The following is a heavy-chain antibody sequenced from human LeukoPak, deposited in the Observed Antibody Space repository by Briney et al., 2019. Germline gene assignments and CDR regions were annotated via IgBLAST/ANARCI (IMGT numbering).Heavy chain of an antibody. Sequence: SETLSLTCTVSGGSISSYYWSWIRQPPGKGLEWIGYIYYSGSTNYNPSLKSRVTISVDTSKNQFSLKLSSVTAADTAVYYCAKGGTSYYYDSSGCKYFQHWGQGTLVTVSS. CDR2: IYYSGST. J-gene: IGHJ1*01. CDR3: AKGGTSYYYDSSGCKYFQH. D-gene: IGHD3-22*01. CDR1: GGSISSYY. V-gene: IGHV4-59*01.